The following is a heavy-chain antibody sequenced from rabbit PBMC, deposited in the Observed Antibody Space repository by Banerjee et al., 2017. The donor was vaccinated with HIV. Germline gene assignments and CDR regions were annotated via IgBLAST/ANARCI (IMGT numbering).Heavy chain of an antibody. CDR2: IYAGSSVFT. D-gene: IGHD1-1*01. V-gene: IGHV1S40*01. Sequence: QSLEESGGDLVKPGASLTLTCTASGFSFSSGYDMCWVRQAPGKGLEWIACIYAGSSVFTYYASWAKGRFTISKTSSTTVTLQMTSLTAADTATYFCARGYFSSSGYYINLWGPGTLVTVS. CDR1: GFSFSSGYD. CDR3: ARGYFSSSGYYINL. J-gene: IGHJ4*01.